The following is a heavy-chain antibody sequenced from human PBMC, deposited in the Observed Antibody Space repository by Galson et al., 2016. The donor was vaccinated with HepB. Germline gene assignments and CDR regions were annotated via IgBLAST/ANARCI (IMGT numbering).Heavy chain of an antibody. V-gene: IGHV4-61*02. J-gene: IGHJ3*02. Sequence: TLSLTCTVSGGSIRINSYYWTWIRQPAGKGLEWIGRTYTSGSTNYNPPLKSRVTISIDASKNEFSLRLSSVTAADTAVYYCARQSLGYTYADDAFDIWGQGTTVTVSS. CDR1: GGSIRINSYY. CDR2: TYTSGST. CDR3: ARQSLGYTYADDAFDI. D-gene: IGHD5-18*01.